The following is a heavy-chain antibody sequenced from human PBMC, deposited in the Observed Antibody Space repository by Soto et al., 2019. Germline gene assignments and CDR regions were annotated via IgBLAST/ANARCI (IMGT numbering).Heavy chain of an antibody. D-gene: IGHD6-13*01. Sequence: PGGSLRLSCAASGFTFEDYAMHWVRQVPGKGLEWVSGILWNSDSIGYADSVKGRFTISRDNAKNSLYLQMSGLRAEDTALYYCVKDRAAAGLNYFDSWGQGTLVTVSS. J-gene: IGHJ4*02. CDR2: ILWNSDSI. CDR1: GFTFEDYA. CDR3: VKDRAAAGLNYFDS. V-gene: IGHV3-9*01.